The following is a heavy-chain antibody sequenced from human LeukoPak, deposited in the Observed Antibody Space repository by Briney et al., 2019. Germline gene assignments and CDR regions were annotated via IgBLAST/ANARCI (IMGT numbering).Heavy chain of an antibody. CDR1: GFIFTTYW. Sequence: GGSLRLSCAASGFIFTTYWMSWVRQAPGKGLEWGANIKQDGTEKYYVDAVKGRFTISRDNAKNSLSLQMNSLRAEDTAVYYCAELGITMIGGVWGKGTTVTISS. V-gene: IGHV3-7*01. J-gene: IGHJ6*04. D-gene: IGHD3-10*02. CDR2: IKQDGTEK. CDR3: AELGITMIGGV.